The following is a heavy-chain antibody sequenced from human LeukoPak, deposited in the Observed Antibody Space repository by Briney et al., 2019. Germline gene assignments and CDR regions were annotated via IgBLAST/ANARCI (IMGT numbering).Heavy chain of an antibody. CDR3: AGSVTMIVSFDY. D-gene: IGHD3-22*01. CDR2: IYYSGST. Sequence: SETLSLTCTVSGGPISSYYWSWIRQPPGKGLEWIGYIYYSGSTNYNPSLKSRVTISVDTSKNQFSLKLSSVTAADTAVYYCAGSVTMIVSFDYWGQGTLVTVSS. CDR1: GGPISSYY. V-gene: IGHV4-59*08. J-gene: IGHJ4*02.